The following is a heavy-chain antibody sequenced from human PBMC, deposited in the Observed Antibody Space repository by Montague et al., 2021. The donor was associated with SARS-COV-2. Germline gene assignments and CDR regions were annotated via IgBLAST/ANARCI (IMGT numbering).Heavy chain of an antibody. D-gene: IGHD1-14*01. J-gene: IGHJ6*02. Sequence: SETLSLTCAVYGGSFSGYYWSWIRQPPGKGLEWIGEINHSGSTNYNPSLKSRVTISVYTSKNQFSLKLSSVTAAATAVYYCARSKPVSSFYYYYGMDVWGQGTTVTVSS. V-gene: IGHV4-34*01. CDR3: ARSKPVSSFYYYYGMDV. CDR2: INHSGST. CDR1: GGSFSGYY.